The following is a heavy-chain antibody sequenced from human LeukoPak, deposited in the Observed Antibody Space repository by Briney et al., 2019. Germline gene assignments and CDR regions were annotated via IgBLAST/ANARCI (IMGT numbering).Heavy chain of an antibody. CDR3: TRYCSGATCYSPKLFDS. CDR1: GYSISTGYH. V-gene: IGHV4-38-2*01. J-gene: IGHJ4*02. CDR2: IYHSGNT. D-gene: IGHD2-15*01. Sequence: SETPSLTCAVSGYSISTGYHWGWIRQSPGTGLEWIGSIYHSGNTYYNPSLKSRVTISVDTSMNQFSLKVTSVTAADTAVYARTRYCSGATCYSPKLFDSWGQGTLVTVSS.